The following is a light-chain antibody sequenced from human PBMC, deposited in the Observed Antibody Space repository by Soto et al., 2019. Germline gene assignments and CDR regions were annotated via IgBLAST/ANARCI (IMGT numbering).Light chain of an antibody. J-gene: IGLJ2*01. CDR3: CSYTGSYSLM. Sequence: QSALTQPASMSGSPGQSITISCTGSTSDVGSYNLVSWYQQYPGKAPKLIIYEGFKRPSGVSNRFSGSKSGNTASLTISGLQADDEGDYYCCSYTGSYSLMIGGGTKLTVL. CDR1: TSDVGSYNL. V-gene: IGLV2-23*01. CDR2: EGF.